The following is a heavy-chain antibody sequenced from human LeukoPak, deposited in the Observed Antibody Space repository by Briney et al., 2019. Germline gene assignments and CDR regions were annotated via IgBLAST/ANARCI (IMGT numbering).Heavy chain of an antibody. D-gene: IGHD3-10*01. V-gene: IGHV3-74*01. Sequence: GGSPRLSCAASGFTFSSYWMHWVRQAPGKGLVWVSRINSDGSGTSYADSVKGRFTISRDNAKNTLYLQMNSLRSEDTAMYYCATVIDGHMVRGIIIEGYWFDPWGQGTLVTVSS. CDR2: INSDGSGT. CDR3: ATVIDGHMVRGIIIEGYWFDP. CDR1: GFTFSSYW. J-gene: IGHJ5*02.